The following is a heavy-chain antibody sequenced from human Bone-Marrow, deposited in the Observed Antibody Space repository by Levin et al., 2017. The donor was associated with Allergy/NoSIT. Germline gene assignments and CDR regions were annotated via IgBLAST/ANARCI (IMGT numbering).Heavy chain of an antibody. V-gene: IGHV3-72*01. CDR1: GFTFSDYF. J-gene: IGHJ4*02. CDR2: SRNKAKSYTT. Sequence: GESLKISCAASGFTFSDYFMDWVRLVPGKGLEWVGRSRNKAKSYTTEYNASVKGRFTVSRDESKNSLYLQMDSLKIEDTALYYCIRANSFGGIFIIDDWGQGTLVTVSS. CDR3: IRANSFGGIFIIDD. D-gene: IGHD3-16*01.